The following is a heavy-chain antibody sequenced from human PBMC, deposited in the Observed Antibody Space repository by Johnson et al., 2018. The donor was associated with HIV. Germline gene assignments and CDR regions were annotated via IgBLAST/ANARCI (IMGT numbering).Heavy chain of an antibody. D-gene: IGHD3-22*01. CDR3: ARVQIISGFNWHYYESSIDAVDI. Sequence: QVQLVESGGGLVKPGGSLRVSCAASGFTFSDYSMSWIRQAPGNGLEWVSYIRSSGSTIYYADSVKGRFTISRDNAKNSMYLQMNGLRAEDTAVYYCARVQIISGFNWHYYESSIDAVDIWGQGTMVTVSS. CDR2: IRSSGSTI. J-gene: IGHJ3*02. V-gene: IGHV3-11*04. CDR1: GFTFSDYS.